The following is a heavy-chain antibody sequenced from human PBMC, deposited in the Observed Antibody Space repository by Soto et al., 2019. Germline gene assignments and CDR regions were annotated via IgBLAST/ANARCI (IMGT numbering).Heavy chain of an antibody. V-gene: IGHV3-23*01. CDR3: GKDLDIVVVVAALDV. D-gene: IGHD2-15*01. CDR1: GFTFSSYA. J-gene: IGHJ6*04. Sequence: PGGSLRLSCAASGFTFSSYAMSWVRQAPGKGLEWVSAISGSGGSTYYADSVKGRFTISRDNSKNTLYLQMNTLRAEDTAVYYCGKDLDIVVVVAALDVGGKGTTVTVSS. CDR2: ISGSGGST.